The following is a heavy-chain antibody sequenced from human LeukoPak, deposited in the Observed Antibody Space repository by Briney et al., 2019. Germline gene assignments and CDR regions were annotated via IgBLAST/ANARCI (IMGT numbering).Heavy chain of an antibody. CDR3: ARLSGPYYDFWSGDQRGYYFDY. CDR1: GFSVNSGYY. V-gene: IGHV4-38-2*02. J-gene: IGHJ4*02. D-gene: IGHD3-3*01. Sequence: SETLSLTCTVFGFSVNSGYYWGWIRQPPGKGLEWIGSIYYSGSTYYNPSLKSRVTISVDTSKNQFSLKLSSVTAADTAVYYCARLSGPYYDFWSGDQRGYYFDYWGQGTLVTVSS. CDR2: IYYSGST.